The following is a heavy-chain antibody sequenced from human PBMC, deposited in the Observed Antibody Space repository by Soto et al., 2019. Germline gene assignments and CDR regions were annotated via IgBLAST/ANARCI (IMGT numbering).Heavy chain of an antibody. D-gene: IGHD1-26*01. Sequence: EVQLVESGGDLVQPGGSLRLSCGVSGFTFSSYAMNWVRQAPGKGLEWVSYISSSSSTIYYADSVRGRFSISRDRAKNSLYLQMNSLRDEDTAVYYCARDRGTGGAPGFFDYWGQGTLVTVSS. CDR3: ARDRGTGGAPGFFDY. J-gene: IGHJ4*02. V-gene: IGHV3-48*02. CDR1: GFTFSSYA. CDR2: ISSSSSTI.